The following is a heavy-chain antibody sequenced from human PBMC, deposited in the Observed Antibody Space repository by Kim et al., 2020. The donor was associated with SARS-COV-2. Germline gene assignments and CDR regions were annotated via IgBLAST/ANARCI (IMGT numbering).Heavy chain of an antibody. V-gene: IGHV1-46*01. J-gene: IGHJ4*02. CDR1: GYTFTSYF. CDR2: INPSGGST. CDR3: ARSGDYYPYYFDS. D-gene: IGHD1-26*01. Sequence: ASVKVSCRTSGYTFTSYFMHWVRQAPGQGLQWMGIINPSGGSTTYAQMFQDRVTLTRDTSTSTVYMELSSLRSEDTAVYYCARSGDYYPYYFDSWGQGT.